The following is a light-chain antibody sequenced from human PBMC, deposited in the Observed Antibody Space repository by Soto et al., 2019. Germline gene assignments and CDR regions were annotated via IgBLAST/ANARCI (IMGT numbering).Light chain of an antibody. CDR1: SSDVVAHDF. Sequence: QSALTQPASVSGSPGQSITISCSGTSSDVVAHDFVSWYQHHPDKAPKVIIFEVTKRPSGVSSRFSGSKTGNTASLTISGLQAEDEADYYCNSYTLSKTVIFGGGTKVTVL. V-gene: IGLV2-14*01. CDR2: EVT. CDR3: NSYTLSKTVI. J-gene: IGLJ2*01.